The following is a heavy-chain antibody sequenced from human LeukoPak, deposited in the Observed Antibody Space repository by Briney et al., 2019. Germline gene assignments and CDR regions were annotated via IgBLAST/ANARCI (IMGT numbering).Heavy chain of an antibody. J-gene: IGHJ4*01. V-gene: IGHV1-24*01. CDR3: TTREIVVEPAQTSMVRGVLWRSDF. Sequence: ASVKVSCKVSGDTLTELSMHWVRQAPGKGLEWRGGFDLKEGERVYAQNFQGRFTMTEDTSSGTAYMELNSLRSEDTAVYYCTTREIVVEPAQTSMVRGVLWRSDFWGHGTLVTVSS. D-gene: IGHD3-10*01. CDR2: FDLKEGER. CDR1: GDTLTELS.